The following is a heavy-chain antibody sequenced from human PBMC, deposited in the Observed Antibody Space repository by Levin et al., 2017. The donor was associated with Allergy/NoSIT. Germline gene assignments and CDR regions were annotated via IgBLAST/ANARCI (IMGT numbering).Heavy chain of an antibody. CDR1: GYTFSDYW. D-gene: IGHD2-15*01. Sequence: RAGGSLRLSCAASGYTFSDYWMHWVRQPPGKGLVWVSRIKSDGSSTSYADSVKGRFTISRDNARNTLYLQMNSLRAEDTAVYYCARDLGYCSGGSCSLDVFDIWGQGTLVTVSS. CDR2: IKSDGSST. J-gene: IGHJ3*02. V-gene: IGHV3-74*01. CDR3: ARDLGYCSGGSCSLDVFDI.